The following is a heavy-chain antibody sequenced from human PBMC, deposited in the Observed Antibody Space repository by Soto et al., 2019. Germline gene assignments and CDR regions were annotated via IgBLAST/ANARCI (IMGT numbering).Heavy chain of an antibody. V-gene: IGHV3-74*01. CDR3: ARSGRSGVDV. CDR2: INSDGRTT. J-gene: IGHJ6*02. D-gene: IGHD3-10*01. Sequence: EVQLVESGGGLVQPGGSLRLSCAGSGFTFSDYWMHWVRQAPGKGLVWVSRINSDGRTTGYVDSVKGRFTISRDNADNKVYLQMNTLRAEDTAVYYCARSGRSGVDVWGQGTTVIVS. CDR1: GFTFSDYW.